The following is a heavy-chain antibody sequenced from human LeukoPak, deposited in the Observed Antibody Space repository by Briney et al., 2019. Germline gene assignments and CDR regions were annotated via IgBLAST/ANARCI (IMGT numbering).Heavy chain of an antibody. Sequence: PSETLSLTCAVYGGSFSGYYWNWIRQPPGKGLEWIGEINHSGSTNYNPSLKSRVTISVDTSKNQFSLKLSSVTAADTAVYYCARHPDIAVAGSFFDYWGQGTLVTVSS. CDR2: INHSGST. V-gene: IGHV4-34*01. CDR3: ARHPDIAVAGSFFDY. J-gene: IGHJ4*02. D-gene: IGHD6-19*01. CDR1: GGSFSGYY.